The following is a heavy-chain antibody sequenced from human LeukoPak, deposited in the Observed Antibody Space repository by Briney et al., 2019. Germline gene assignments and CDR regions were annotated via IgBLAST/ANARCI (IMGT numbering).Heavy chain of an antibody. J-gene: IGHJ4*02. CDR2: IYYSGST. D-gene: IGHD3-22*01. V-gene: IGHV4-59*01. CDR1: GGSISSYY. CDR3: ARGNYYDSSGFDY. Sequence: SETLSLTCTVSGGSISSYYWSWIRQPPGKGLEWIGYIYYSGSTNYNPSLESRVTISVDTSKNQFSLKLSSVTAADTAVYYCARGNYYDSSGFDYWGQGTLVTVSS.